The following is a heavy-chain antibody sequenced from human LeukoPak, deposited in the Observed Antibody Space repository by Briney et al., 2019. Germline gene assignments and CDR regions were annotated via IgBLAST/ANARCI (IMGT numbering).Heavy chain of an antibody. Sequence: SVKVSCKASGGTFSSYAISWVRQAPGQGLEWMGGIIPIFGTANYAQKFQGRVTITADGSTSTAYMELSSLRSEDTAVYYCARETPPGLLGDYWGQGTLVTVSS. CDR1: GGTFSSYA. V-gene: IGHV1-69*13. CDR2: IIPIFGTA. J-gene: IGHJ4*02. D-gene: IGHD1-26*01. CDR3: ARETPPGLLGDY.